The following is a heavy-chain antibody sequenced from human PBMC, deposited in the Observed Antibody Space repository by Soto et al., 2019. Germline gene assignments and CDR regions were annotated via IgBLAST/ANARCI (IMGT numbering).Heavy chain of an antibody. D-gene: IGHD3-16*01. J-gene: IGHJ5*02. V-gene: IGHV4-30-2*01. CDR2: ISHTGST. CDR1: GGSISSGNSYS. Sequence: SETLSLTCAVSGGSISSGNSYSWSWIRQPPGKGLEWIGSISHTGSTSYNPSLKGRVTMSVDKSKNQFSLKLSSVTAADMAVYYCARAVAPYLGTWFDPWGQGTLVAVSS. CDR3: ARAVAPYLGTWFDP.